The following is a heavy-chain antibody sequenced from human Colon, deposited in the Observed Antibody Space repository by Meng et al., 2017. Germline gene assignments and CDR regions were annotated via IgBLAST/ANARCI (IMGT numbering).Heavy chain of an antibody. CDR1: GGSISSSNW. CDR2: IYHSGST. D-gene: IGHD6-19*01. CDR3: ASFPPPGKQWLVTDY. V-gene: IGHV4-4*02. J-gene: IGHJ4*02. Sequence: VQLKESGPGLVTPSGTLSLTCAVSGGSISSSNWWSWVRQPPGKGLEWIGEIYHSGSTNYNPSLKSRVTISVDKSKNQFSLKLSSVTAADTAVYYCASFPPPGKQWLVTDYWGQGTLVTVSS.